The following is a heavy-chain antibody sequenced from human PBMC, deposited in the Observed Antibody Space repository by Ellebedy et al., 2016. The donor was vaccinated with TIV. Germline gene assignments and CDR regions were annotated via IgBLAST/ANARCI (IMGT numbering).Heavy chain of an antibody. CDR2: IWYDGSHK. Sequence: GGSLRLSCAASGFKFNFYAMHWVRQAPGKGLEWVAFIWYDGSHKSHADSVKGRFTISRDNSDNTLYLQMNNVRAEDTAVYYCAKDGNGEGWLDPWGQGTLVTVSS. D-gene: IGHD4-17*01. CDR1: GFKFNFYA. CDR3: AKDGNGEGWLDP. V-gene: IGHV3-30*02. J-gene: IGHJ5*02.